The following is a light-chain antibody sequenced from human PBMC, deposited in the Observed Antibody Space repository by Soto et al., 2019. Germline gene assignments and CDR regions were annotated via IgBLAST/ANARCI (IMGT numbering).Light chain of an antibody. CDR1: SSDVGGYNY. V-gene: IGLV2-11*01. J-gene: IGLJ3*02. CDR2: DVV. Sequence: QSALTQPRSVSGSPGQSVTISCTGTSSDVGGYNYVSWYQQHPGKAPKLMIYDVVKRPSGVPDRFSGSKSGTTASLTISGLQAEDAADYYCCSYAGSYTLVFGGGTKLTVL. CDR3: CSYAGSYTLV.